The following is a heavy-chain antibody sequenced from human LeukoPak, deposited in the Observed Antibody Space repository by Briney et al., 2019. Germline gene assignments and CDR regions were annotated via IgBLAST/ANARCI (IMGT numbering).Heavy chain of an antibody. J-gene: IGHJ4*02. CDR3: ARGRHYYDSSGYLGGYYFDY. D-gene: IGHD3-22*01. V-gene: IGHV1-69*04. Sequence: SVKVSCKASGGTFSSYAISWVRQAPGQGLEGMGRIIPILGIANYAQKFQGRVTITADKSTSTAYMELSSLRSEDTAVYYCARGRHYYDSSGYLGGYYFDYWGQGTLVTVSS. CDR2: IIPILGIA. CDR1: GGTFSSYA.